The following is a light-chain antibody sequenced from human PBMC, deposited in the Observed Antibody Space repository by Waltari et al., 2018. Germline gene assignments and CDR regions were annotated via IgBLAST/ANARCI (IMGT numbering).Light chain of an antibody. CDR2: SNN. CDR1: SSNIGSNI. J-gene: IGLJ2*01. V-gene: IGLV1-44*01. CDR3: STWDDSLNGPV. Sequence: QSVLTQPPSASGTPGQRVTISCSGSSSNIGSNIVNWYQHVPGTAPKLLIYSNNQRPAGLPDRFSGSKSGTSASLAISGIQSEDEADYYCSTWDDSLNGPVFGGGTKLTVL.